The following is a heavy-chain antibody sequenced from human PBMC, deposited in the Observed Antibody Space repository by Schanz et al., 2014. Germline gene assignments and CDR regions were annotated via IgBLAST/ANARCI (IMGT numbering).Heavy chain of an antibody. D-gene: IGHD6-13*01. V-gene: IGHV3-23*01. CDR1: GFTFSSYA. CDR2: ISGSGETT. CDR3: ARDRQQLVGRIGYYYGMDV. J-gene: IGHJ6*02. Sequence: EVQLLESGGGLVQPGGSLRLSCAASGFTFSSYAMSWVRQAPGKGLEWVSAISGSGETTYYADSVKGRFTISRDNSKNTLYLQMNSLRAEDTAVYYCARDRQQLVGRIGYYYGMDVWGQGTTVTVSS.